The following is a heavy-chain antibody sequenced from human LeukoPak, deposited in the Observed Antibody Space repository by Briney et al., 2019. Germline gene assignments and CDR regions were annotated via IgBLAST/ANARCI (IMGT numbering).Heavy chain of an antibody. CDR3: AKDRDGYNSYYFDY. CDR1: GFTFSSYA. J-gene: IGHJ4*02. Sequence: GGSLRLSCAASGFTFSSYAMHWVRQAPGKGLEWVAVISYDGSNKYYADSVKGRFTISRDNSKNTLYLQMNSLRAEETAVYYCAKDRDGYNSYYFDYWGQGTLVTVSS. V-gene: IGHV3-30*04. CDR2: ISYDGSNK. D-gene: IGHD5-24*01.